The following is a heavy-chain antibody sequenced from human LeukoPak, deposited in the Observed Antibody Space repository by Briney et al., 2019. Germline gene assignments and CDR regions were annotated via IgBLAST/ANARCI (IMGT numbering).Heavy chain of an antibody. D-gene: IGHD3-3*01. Sequence: GGSLRLSCAVSGFSLSSYWMSWVRQAPGRGLEWVANIKQDGSEKHYVDSVKGRFTISRDNAKNSLYLQMNSLRAEDTALYYCAREPHDFWSGNCMDVWGKGTTVTVSS. CDR3: AREPHDFWSGNCMDV. J-gene: IGHJ6*03. V-gene: IGHV3-7*01. CDR2: IKQDGSEK. CDR1: GFSLSSYW.